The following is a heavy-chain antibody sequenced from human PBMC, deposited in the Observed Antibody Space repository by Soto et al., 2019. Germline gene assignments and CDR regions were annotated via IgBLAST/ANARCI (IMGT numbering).Heavy chain of an antibody. V-gene: IGHV3-30*18. CDR3: ANLAGYSYARDAFDI. Sequence: PGGSLRLSCAASGFTFSSYGMHWVRQAPGKGLEWVAVISYDGSNKYYADSVKGRFTISRDNSKNTLYLQMNSLRAEDTAVYYCANLAGYSYARDAFDIWGQGTMVTVSS. CDR2: ISYDGSNK. CDR1: GFTFSSYG. D-gene: IGHD5-18*01. J-gene: IGHJ3*02.